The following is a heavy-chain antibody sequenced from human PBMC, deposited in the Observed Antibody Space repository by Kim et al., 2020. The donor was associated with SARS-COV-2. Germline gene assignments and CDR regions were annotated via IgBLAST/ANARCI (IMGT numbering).Heavy chain of an antibody. V-gene: IGHV3-33*01. Sequence: GGSLRLSCAASGFTFSSYGMHWVRQAPGKGLEWVAVIWYDGSNKYYADSVKGRFTISRDNSKNTLYLQMNSLRAEDTAVYYCARDPTLWFGESGCMDVWGQGTTVTVSS. CDR1: GFTFSSYG. D-gene: IGHD3-10*01. J-gene: IGHJ6*02. CDR2: IWYDGSNK. CDR3: ARDPTLWFGESGCMDV.